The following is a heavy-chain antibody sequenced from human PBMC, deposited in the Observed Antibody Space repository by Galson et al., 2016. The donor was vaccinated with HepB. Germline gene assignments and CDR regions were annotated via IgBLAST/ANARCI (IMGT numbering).Heavy chain of an antibody. CDR3: ARHGRTAAVEFDY. V-gene: IGHV4-39*01. CDR2: IYSGGRT. D-gene: IGHD6-13*01. CDR1: GGSISSGTYY. Sequence: TLSLTCTVSGGSISSGTYYWGWVRQPPGKGLEWIGTIYSGGRTYYNPSLMSRLTISVDTSKNQFSLRLSSVTAADTAVYYCARHGRTAAVEFDYWGQGTLVTVSS. J-gene: IGHJ4*02.